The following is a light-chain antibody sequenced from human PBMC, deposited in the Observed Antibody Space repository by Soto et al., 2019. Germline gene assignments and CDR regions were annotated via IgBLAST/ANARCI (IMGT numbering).Light chain of an antibody. J-gene: IGKJ5*01. V-gene: IGKV3-20*01. CDR3: QQYGSSPVT. CDR1: QSVSSSY. CDR2: GAS. Sequence: EIVLTQSPGTLSLSPGERATLSCRASQSVSSSYLAWYQQKPGQAPRLLIYGASSRATGIPDRFSGSGSGTDFNLPISRLEHEDVAVYYCQQYGSSPVTFGQGTLLEIK.